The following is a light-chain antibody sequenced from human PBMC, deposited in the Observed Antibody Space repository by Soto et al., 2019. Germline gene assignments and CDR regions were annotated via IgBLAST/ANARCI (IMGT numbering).Light chain of an antibody. CDR2: EVS. J-gene: IGLJ1*01. CDR1: SSDVGGYDY. CDR3: SSYTSITALGV. V-gene: IGLV2-14*01. Sequence: QSALTQPAPVSGSPGQSITISCTGTSSDVGGYDYVSWYQQHPGKAPKLMIYEVSNRPSGVSNRFSGSKSGNTASLTISGLQAEDEADYYCSSYTSITALGVFGTGTKLTVL.